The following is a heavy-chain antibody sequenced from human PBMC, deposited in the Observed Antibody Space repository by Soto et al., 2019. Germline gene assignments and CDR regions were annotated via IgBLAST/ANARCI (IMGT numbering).Heavy chain of an antibody. Sequence: QVQLVQSGAEVQKPGASVKVSCKASGYTFTSYYMHWVRQAPGQGLEWMGIINPSGGSTSYAQKFQGRVTMTRDTSTSTVYMELSSRRSEDTAVYYCARDGCSSTSCYGDYYYYYMDVWGKGTTVTVSS. CDR1: GYTFTSYY. J-gene: IGHJ6*03. D-gene: IGHD2-2*01. CDR2: INPSGGST. V-gene: IGHV1-46*03. CDR3: ARDGCSSTSCYGDYYYYYMDV.